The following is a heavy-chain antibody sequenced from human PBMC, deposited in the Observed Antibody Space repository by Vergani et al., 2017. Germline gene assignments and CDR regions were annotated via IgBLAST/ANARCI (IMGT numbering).Heavy chain of an antibody. J-gene: IGHJ6*02. D-gene: IGHD2-15*01. CDR1: GFTLNTYG. CDR3: ANSVIAANVGGAYFGMDV. Sequence: QVQILQSGGGVVQPGGSLRLSCTLSGFTLNTYGIHWVRQAPGKGLEWVSFIHYDGSSEYYGDSVKGRFTISRDKSQNTVNLQMNSLRTEDTAVYFCANSVIAANVGGAYFGMDVWGRGTTVTVSS. CDR2: IHYDGSSE. V-gene: IGHV3-30*02.